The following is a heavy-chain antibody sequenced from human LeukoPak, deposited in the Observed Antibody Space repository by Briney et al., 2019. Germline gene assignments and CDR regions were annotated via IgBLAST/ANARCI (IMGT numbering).Heavy chain of an antibody. V-gene: IGHV4-59*01. Sequence: SETLSLTCTVSGGSISSYYWSWIRQPPGKGLEWIGYIYYSGSTNYNPSLKSRVTISVDTSKNQFSLKLSSVTAADTAVYYCARDSSGYYNWFDPWGQGTLVTVSS. D-gene: IGHD3-22*01. CDR3: ARDSSGYYNWFDP. CDR2: IYYSGST. CDR1: GGSISSYY. J-gene: IGHJ5*02.